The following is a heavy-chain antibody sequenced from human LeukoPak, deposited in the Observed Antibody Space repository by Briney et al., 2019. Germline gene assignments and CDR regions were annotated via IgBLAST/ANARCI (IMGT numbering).Heavy chain of an antibody. D-gene: IGHD3-10*01. CDR1: GFTFRSYS. Sequence: GGSLRLSCAASGFTFRSYSMNWVRQSPGKGLEWVSSISSSGSYIYYADSVKGRFTISRDNAKNSLYLQMNSLRAEDTAVYYCARGTLWFPIDYWGQGTLVTVSS. CDR3: ARGTLWFPIDY. V-gene: IGHV3-21*01. CDR2: ISSSGSYI. J-gene: IGHJ4*02.